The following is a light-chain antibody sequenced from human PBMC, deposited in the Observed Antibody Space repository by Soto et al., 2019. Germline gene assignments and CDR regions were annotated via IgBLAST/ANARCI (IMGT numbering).Light chain of an antibody. CDR2: GNT. CDR3: QSYDSSLGGSEV. CDR1: SSNIGAGYD. J-gene: IGLJ1*01. V-gene: IGLV1-40*01. Sequence: QSVLTQPPSVSEAPGQRVTISCTGSSSNIGAGYDVHWYQQLPGTAPKLLIYGNTNRPSGVPDRFSGSKSGTSASLAITGLQAEDEADYYCQSYDSSLGGSEVFGTGTQVTVL.